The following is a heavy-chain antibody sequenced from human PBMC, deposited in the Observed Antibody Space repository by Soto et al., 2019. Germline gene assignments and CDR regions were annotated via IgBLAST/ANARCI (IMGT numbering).Heavy chain of an antibody. Sequence: QVQLVQSGAEVKKPGASVKVSCKASGYTFTSYGISWVRQAPGQGLEWMGWISAYNGNTNYAQKLQDRVTMTTDTSPSTAYMELRSLRSDDTAVYYCARERGSSWSDYYYYGMDVWGQGTTVTVSS. V-gene: IGHV1-18*01. CDR2: ISAYNGNT. CDR3: ARERGSSWSDYYYYGMDV. D-gene: IGHD6-13*01. J-gene: IGHJ6*02. CDR1: GYTFTSYG.